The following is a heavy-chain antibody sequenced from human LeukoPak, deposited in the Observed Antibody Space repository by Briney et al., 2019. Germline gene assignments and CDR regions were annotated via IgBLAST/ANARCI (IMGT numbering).Heavy chain of an antibody. CDR2: IYTSGST. CDR3: ARVGYSGSYYRFDY. CDR1: GGSISSGRYY. J-gene: IGHJ4*02. D-gene: IGHD1-26*01. Sequence: TLSLTCTVSGGSISSGRYYWRWIRQPAGKGLEGIGRIYTSGSTNDNPSLQSRVTISVDTSKNQFSLKLSSVTAADTAVYYCARVGYSGSYYRFDYWGQGTLVTVSS. V-gene: IGHV4-61*02.